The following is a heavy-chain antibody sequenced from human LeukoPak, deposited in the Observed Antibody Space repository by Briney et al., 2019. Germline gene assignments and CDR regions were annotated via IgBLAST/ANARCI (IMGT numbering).Heavy chain of an antibody. CDR3: VRDLGSGTPFDY. CDR2: ITISETNT. Sequence: GGSLRLSCAASGFTFSRYWIHWVRHPPGKGLVCVSRITISETNTDYADSVKGRFTISRDNAKNTVYLQMNNLRAEDTAVYYCVRDLGSGTPFDYWGQGALVIVSS. J-gene: IGHJ4*02. V-gene: IGHV3-74*01. D-gene: IGHD1-14*01. CDR1: GFTFSRYW.